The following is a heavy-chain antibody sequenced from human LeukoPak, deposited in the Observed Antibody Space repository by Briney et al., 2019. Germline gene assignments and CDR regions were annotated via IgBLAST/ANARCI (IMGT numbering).Heavy chain of an antibody. V-gene: IGHV4-34*01. J-gene: IGHJ5*02. D-gene: IGHD5-18*01. Sequence: SETLSLTCAVYGGSFSGYYWSWIRQPPGKGLEWIGEINRSGSTNYNPSLKSRVTISVDTSKNQFSLKLSSVTAADTAVYYCARGGILGFDPWGQGTLVTVSS. CDR1: GGSFSGYY. CDR3: ARGGILGFDP. CDR2: INRSGST.